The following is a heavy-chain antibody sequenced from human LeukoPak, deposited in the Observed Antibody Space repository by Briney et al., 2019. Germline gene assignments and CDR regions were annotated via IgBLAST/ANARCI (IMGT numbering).Heavy chain of an antibody. V-gene: IGHV4-34*01. CDR1: GGSFSGYH. Sequence: SETLSLTCAVYGGSFSGYHLSWIREPPGKGLEWIGEFKHSGNPKYNPSLKSRVTISVDTSKYQFSLKLSSVTAADTAVYYCARVWRPHIVVVVAATPYYYYMDVWGKGTTVTVSS. CDR3: ARVWRPHIVVVVAATPYYYYMDV. CDR2: FKHSGNP. D-gene: IGHD2-15*01. J-gene: IGHJ6*03.